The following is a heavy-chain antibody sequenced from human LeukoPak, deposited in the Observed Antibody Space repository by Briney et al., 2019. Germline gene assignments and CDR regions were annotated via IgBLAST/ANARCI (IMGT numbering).Heavy chain of an antibody. D-gene: IGHD3-10*01. V-gene: IGHV3-23*01. J-gene: IGHJ4*02. Sequence: GRSLRLSCAASAFTFSSYAMSWVRPAPGEGLEWVSAISGSGGSTYYGDSVKGRFTISRDNSKTTLYMQMNSLRAEDTSVYYCAEDPGEYPGYYFDCWGQGTMVTVSS. CDR2: ISGSGGST. CDR3: AEDPGEYPGYYFDC. CDR1: AFTFSSYA.